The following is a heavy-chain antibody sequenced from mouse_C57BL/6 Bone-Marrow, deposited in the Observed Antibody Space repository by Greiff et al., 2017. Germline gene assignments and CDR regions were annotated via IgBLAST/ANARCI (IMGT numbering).Heavy chain of an antibody. CDR1: GFNIKDYY. V-gene: IGHV14-4*02. CDR3: NEEYYGSSRLDY. CDR2: IDPENGVT. D-gene: IGHD1-1*01. Sequence: VQLQQSGAELVRSGASVKLSCTASGFNIKDYYMHWVNQRPEQGLEWIGWIDPENGVTEFAPKFKGKATMTADPSSNTAYLQVNSLTSEDTAVYYCNEEYYGSSRLDYWGQGTTLTVSS. J-gene: IGHJ2*01.